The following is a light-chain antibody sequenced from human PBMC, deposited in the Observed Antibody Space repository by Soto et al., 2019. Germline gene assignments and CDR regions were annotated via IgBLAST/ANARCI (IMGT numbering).Light chain of an antibody. CDR3: CSYAGSSTWV. Sequence: QSVLTQLASVSGSPGQSITISCTGTRSDVGGYNHVSWYQQHPGKAPKLMIYDVNKRPSGVSNHFSGSKSGNTASLTISGLQVEDEADYYCCSYAGSSTWVFGGGTKLTVL. CDR2: DVN. J-gene: IGLJ3*02. V-gene: IGLV2-23*02. CDR1: RSDVGGYNH.